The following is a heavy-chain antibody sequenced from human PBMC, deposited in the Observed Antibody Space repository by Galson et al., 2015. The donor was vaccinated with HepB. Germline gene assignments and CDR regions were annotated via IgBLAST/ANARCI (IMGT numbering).Heavy chain of an antibody. CDR2: ISYDGSNK. D-gene: IGHD5-18*01. V-gene: IGHV3-30-3*01. Sequence: SLRLSCAASGFTFSSYAMHWVRQAPGKGLEWVAVISYDGSNKYYADSVKGRFTISRDNSKNTLYLQMNSLRAEDTAVYYCARDRIQLCAFDIWGQGTMVTVSS. J-gene: IGHJ3*02. CDR1: GFTFSSYA. CDR3: ARDRIQLCAFDI.